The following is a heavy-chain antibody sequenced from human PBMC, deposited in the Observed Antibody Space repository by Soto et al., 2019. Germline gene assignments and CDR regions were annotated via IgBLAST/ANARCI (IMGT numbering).Heavy chain of an antibody. J-gene: IGHJ4*02. Sequence: ASVKVSCKASGYTFTSYGISWVRQAPGQGLEWMGWISTYNGNTNYAQKLQGRVTMTTDISTSTAYMELRSLRSDDTAVYYCARASKTVDYGDYVGWGQGTLVTVSS. V-gene: IGHV1-18*01. D-gene: IGHD4-17*01. CDR3: ARASKTVDYGDYVG. CDR1: GYTFTSYG. CDR2: ISTYNGNT.